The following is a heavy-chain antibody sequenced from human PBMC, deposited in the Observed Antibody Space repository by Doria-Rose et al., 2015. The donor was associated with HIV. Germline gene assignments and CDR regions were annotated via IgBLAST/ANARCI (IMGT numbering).Heavy chain of an antibody. Sequence: VQLVESGGGLVRPGGSLRLSCATSGFTFSSHRINWVRQAPRNGLEWVSSISSTSASINYADSVRGRFTISRDNARNSLYLQMDSLRAEDTAIYYCATGVTLDYWGQGTLVTVSS. J-gene: IGHJ4*02. CDR3: ATGVTLDY. CDR2: ISSTSASI. D-gene: IGHD3-10*01. CDR1: GFTFSSHR. V-gene: IGHV3-21*01.